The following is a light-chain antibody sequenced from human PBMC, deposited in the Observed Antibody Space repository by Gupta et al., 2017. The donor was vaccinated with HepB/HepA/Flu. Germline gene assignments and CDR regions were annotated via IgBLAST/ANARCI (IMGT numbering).Light chain of an antibody. CDR1: ESISLF. CDR3: LQSDNYLFT. CDR2: AAS. J-gene: IGKJ3*01. V-gene: IGKV1-39*01. Sequence: DIQMTQSPSSLSASVGDRVTITCRASESISLFLNWYQQKAGKAPKLLIYAASTLESGVPSRFSGSGSGTDFTLTISSLQPADFATSYCLQSDNYLFTFGHGTKVEVK.